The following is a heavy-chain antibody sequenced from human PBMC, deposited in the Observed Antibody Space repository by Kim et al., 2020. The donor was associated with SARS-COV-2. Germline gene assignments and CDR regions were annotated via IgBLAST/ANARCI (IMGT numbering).Heavy chain of an antibody. Sequence: ADSLKGRFTISRDNSKHALYLQMNSLRAEDTAVYYCARDLGTVTSYGMDVWGQGTTVTVSS. D-gene: IGHD4-17*01. CDR3: ARDLGTVTSYGMDV. J-gene: IGHJ6*02. V-gene: IGHV3-30*07.